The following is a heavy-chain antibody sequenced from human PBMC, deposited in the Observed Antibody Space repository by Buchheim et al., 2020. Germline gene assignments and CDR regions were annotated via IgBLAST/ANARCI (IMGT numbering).Heavy chain of an antibody. D-gene: IGHD3-22*01. V-gene: IGHV3-23*01. CDR3: AKDYYDTSTYFLDH. J-gene: IGHJ4*02. Sequence: EVQLLESGEGLVQPGGSLRPSCAAPGFTFGSYAMNWVRQPPGKGLDWVSFISSSGGRTYYADSFRGRFSASRDISKNTLYRQINSLRAEDTAIYYCAKDYYDTSTYFLDHWGQGT. CDR2: ISSSGGRT. CDR1: GFTFGSYA.